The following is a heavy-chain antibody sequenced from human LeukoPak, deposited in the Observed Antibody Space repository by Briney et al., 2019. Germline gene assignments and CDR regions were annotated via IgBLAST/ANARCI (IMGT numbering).Heavy chain of an antibody. J-gene: IGHJ6*04. V-gene: IGHV1-69*06. CDR1: GGTFSSYA. CDR3: AGSILTGYYTGRVDYYYYGMDV. D-gene: IGHD3-9*01. Sequence: GASVKVSCKASGGTFSSYAISWVRQAPGQGLEWMGGIIPIFGTANYAQKFQGRVTITADKSTSTAYMELSSLRSEDTAVCYCAGSILTGYYTGRVDYYYYGMDVWGKGTTVTVSS. CDR2: IIPIFGTA.